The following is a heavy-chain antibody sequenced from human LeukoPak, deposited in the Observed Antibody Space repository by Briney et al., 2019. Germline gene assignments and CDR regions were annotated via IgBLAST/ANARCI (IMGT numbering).Heavy chain of an antibody. D-gene: IGHD6-19*01. J-gene: IGHJ4*02. V-gene: IGHV4-59*08. CDR1: GGSISSHF. CDR3: ARGWGYFDY. Sequence: SETPSLTCTVSGGSISSHFWSWIRQPPGKGLEWIGYISYIGTTDYNPSLKSRGTISVDTSKNQFSLKLSSVTAADTAVYYCARGWGYFDYWGQGTLVTVSS. CDR2: ISYIGTT.